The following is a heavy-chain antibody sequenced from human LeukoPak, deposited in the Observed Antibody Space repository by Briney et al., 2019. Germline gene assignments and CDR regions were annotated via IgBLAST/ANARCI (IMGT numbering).Heavy chain of an antibody. D-gene: IGHD3-3*01. CDR2: IKHDGSEK. Sequence: GGSLRLSCAASGFTFSSYWMSWVRQAPGKGLEWVANIKHDGSEKYYVDSVKGRFTISRDNAKNSLYLQMNSLRAEDTAVYYCAREGLRFLEWSGYYYYYYMDVWGKGTTVTASS. J-gene: IGHJ6*03. V-gene: IGHV3-7*01. CDR1: GFTFSSYW. CDR3: AREGLRFLEWSGYYYYYYMDV.